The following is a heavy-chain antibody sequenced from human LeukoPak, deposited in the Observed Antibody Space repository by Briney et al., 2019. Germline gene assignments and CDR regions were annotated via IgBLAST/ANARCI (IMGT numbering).Heavy chain of an antibody. CDR1: GYTFTTYD. Sequence: GASVKVSCKASGYTFTTYDINWVRQATGQGLEWMGWMNPNSGNTGYAQKFQGRVTMTRNTSITTAYMELGSLRSEDTAVYYCARGRGSGHKENWFDPWGQGTLVTVSS. D-gene: IGHD6-19*01. V-gene: IGHV1-8*01. CDR2: MNPNSGNT. J-gene: IGHJ5*02. CDR3: ARGRGSGHKENWFDP.